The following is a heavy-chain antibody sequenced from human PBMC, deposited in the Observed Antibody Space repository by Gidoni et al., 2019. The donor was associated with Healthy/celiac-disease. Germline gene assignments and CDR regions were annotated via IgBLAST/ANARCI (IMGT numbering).Heavy chain of an antibody. Sequence: EVQLVESGGGWVQTGGSLRLSCSAAGFTFSSYAMHWVRQAPGKGLEYVSAISSNGGSTYYADSVKGRFTISRDNSKNTLYLQMSSLRAEDTAVYYCTGGYYYYGMDVWGQGTTVTVSS. CDR3: TGGYYYYGMDV. CDR2: ISSNGGST. V-gene: IGHV3-64D*08. CDR1: GFTFSSYA. J-gene: IGHJ6*02.